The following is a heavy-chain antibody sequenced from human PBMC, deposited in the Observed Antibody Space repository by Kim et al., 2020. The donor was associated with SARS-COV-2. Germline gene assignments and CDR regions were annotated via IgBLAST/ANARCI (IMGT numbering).Heavy chain of an antibody. Sequence: GRFTISRDNSKNTLYLQMNSLGAEDTAVYYCAKDLDYYGSGSYYYYGMDVWGQGTTVTVSS. V-gene: IGHV3-30*02. D-gene: IGHD3-10*01. J-gene: IGHJ6*02. CDR3: AKDLDYYGSGSYYYYGMDV.